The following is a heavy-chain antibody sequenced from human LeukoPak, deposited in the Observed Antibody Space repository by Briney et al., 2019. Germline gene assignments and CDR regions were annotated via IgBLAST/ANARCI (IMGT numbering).Heavy chain of an antibody. CDR1: GFSVSSNY. D-gene: IGHD3-3*01. V-gene: IGHV3-21*01. Sequence: GGSLRLSCAASGFSVSSNYMSWVRQAPGKGLEWVSSISSRSSYIYYADSVKGRFTISRDNAKNSLYLQMNSLRVEDTGVYYCIRKSAPFDLWGQGILVTVSS. CDR3: IRKSAPFDL. J-gene: IGHJ4*02. CDR2: ISSRSSYI.